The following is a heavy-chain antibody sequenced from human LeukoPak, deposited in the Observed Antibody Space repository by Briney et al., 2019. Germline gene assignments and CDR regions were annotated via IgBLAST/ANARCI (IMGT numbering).Heavy chain of an antibody. V-gene: IGHV4-59*08. J-gene: IGHJ4*02. CDR2: NYYSGRT. CDR3: VRHVVALGVNAAFDY. D-gene: IGHD2-21*01. Sequence: SETLSLTCTVSGGSISSYYWSWIRQPPGRGLEWIGLNYYSGRTNYKPSLKSRVTTSVDTSKNQFSLKLTSVTAADTAVYYCVRHVVALGVNAAFDYWGQGILVTVSS. CDR1: GGSISSYY.